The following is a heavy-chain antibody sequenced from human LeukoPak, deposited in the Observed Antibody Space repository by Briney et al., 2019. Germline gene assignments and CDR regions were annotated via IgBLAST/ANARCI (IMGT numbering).Heavy chain of an antibody. D-gene: IGHD1-26*01. Sequence: PSETLSLTCTVSGGSISTTTYHWGWIRQPPGKGLEWIGSISYSGSTYYSPSLKSRVTIYVDTSKYHVSLRLSTVTAADTAVYYCTRDYYINGWYYYWGQGTLVTVSS. CDR1: GGSISTTTYH. J-gene: IGHJ4*02. CDR2: ISYSGST. V-gene: IGHV4-39*02. CDR3: TRDYYINGWYYY.